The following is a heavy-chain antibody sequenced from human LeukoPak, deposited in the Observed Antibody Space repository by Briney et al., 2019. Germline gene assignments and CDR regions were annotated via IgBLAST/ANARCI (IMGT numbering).Heavy chain of an antibody. CDR1: GFTFDDYA. Sequence: GGSLRLSCAASGFTFDDYAMHWVRQAPGKGLEWVSGISWNSGNIGYADSVKGRFTISRDNAKNSLYLQMNSLRAEDTAVYYCARGFGVIITESWGQGTLVTVSS. V-gene: IGHV3-9*01. D-gene: IGHD3-10*01. J-gene: IGHJ4*02. CDR2: ISWNSGNI. CDR3: ARGFGVIITES.